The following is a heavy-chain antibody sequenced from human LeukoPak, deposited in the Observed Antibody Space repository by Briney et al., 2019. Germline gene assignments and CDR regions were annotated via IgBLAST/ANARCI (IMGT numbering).Heavy chain of an antibody. D-gene: IGHD4-17*01. Sequence: LSLTCTVSGGSISSHYWSWIRQAPGKGLEWVPYISSSGSTIYYADSVKGRFTISRDNAKNSLYLQMNSLRAEDTAVYYCARDGPYGDYEADAFDIWGQGTMVTVSS. CDR2: ISSSGSTI. J-gene: IGHJ3*02. V-gene: IGHV3-11*01. CDR3: ARDGPYGDYEADAFDI. CDR1: GGSISSHY.